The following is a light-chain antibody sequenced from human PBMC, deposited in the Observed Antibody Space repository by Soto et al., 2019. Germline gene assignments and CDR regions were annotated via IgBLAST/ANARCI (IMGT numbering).Light chain of an antibody. J-gene: IGKJ1*01. V-gene: IGKV3-20*01. CDR3: HQYGSSSWT. Sequence: EIVLTQSPGTQSLSPGERATLSCRASQSVGSSYLAWYQQKPGQAPRLLIYGASSRATGIPDRFSGSGSGTDFTLTISRLEPEDFAVYYCHQYGSSSWTFGQGTKVDIK. CDR2: GAS. CDR1: QSVGSSY.